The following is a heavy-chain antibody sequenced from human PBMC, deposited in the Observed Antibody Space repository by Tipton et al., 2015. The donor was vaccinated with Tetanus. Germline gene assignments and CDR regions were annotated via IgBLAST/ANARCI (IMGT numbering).Heavy chain of an antibody. J-gene: IGHJ4*02. CDR2: ISYSGST. CDR1: GGSISSYY. Sequence: TLSLTCTVSGGSISSYYWSWIRQPPGKGLEWIGYISYSGSTNYNPSLKSRVTMSVDTSKKVFSVRLGYVTAADTAVYYCASLREIVSRAGWAFDYWGRGALVAVSS. V-gene: IGHV4-59*08. CDR3: ASLREIVSRAGWAFDY. D-gene: IGHD5/OR15-5a*01.